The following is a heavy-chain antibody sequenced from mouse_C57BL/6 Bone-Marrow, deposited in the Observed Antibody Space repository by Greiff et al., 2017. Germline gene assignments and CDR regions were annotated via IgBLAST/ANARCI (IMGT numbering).Heavy chain of an antibody. J-gene: IGHJ2*01. D-gene: IGHD4-1*01. CDR1: GFSFNTYA. CDR3: VRHGGGTVSFDY. Sequence: EVHLVESGGGLVQPKGSLKLSCAASGFSFNTYAMNWVRQAPGKGLEWVARIRSKSNNYATYYADSVKDRFTISRDDSESMLYLQMNNLKTEDTAMYYCVRHGGGTVSFDYWGQGTTLTVSS. CDR2: IRSKSNNYAT. V-gene: IGHV10-1*01.